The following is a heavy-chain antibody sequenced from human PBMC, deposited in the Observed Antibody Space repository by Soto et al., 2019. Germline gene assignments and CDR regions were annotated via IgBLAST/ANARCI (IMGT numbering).Heavy chain of an antibody. CDR3: ARGFTYYYDSSGYFDY. CDR1: GGSISSGDYY. D-gene: IGHD3-22*01. Sequence: QVQLQESGPGLVKPSQTLSLTCTVSGGSISSGDYYWSWIRQPPGKGLEWIGYIYYSGSTYYNPSIKSRVTISVDTSKNQFALKLSSVTAADTAVYYCARGFTYYYDSSGYFDYWGQGTLVTVSS. J-gene: IGHJ4*02. V-gene: IGHV4-30-4*01. CDR2: IYYSGST.